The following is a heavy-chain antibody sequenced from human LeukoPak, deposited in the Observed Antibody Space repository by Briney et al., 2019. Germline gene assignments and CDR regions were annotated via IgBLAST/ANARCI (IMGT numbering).Heavy chain of an antibody. CDR2: IIPILGIA. CDR1: EGTFSSYA. CDR3: ARDLGAYSGTHLRDY. Sequence: SVKVSCKASEGTFSSYAISWVRQAPGQGLEWMGRIIPILGIANYAQKFQGRVTITADKSTSTAYMELSSLRSEDTAVYYCARDLGAYSGTHLRDYWGQGTLVTVSS. J-gene: IGHJ4*02. V-gene: IGHV1-69*04. D-gene: IGHD1-26*01.